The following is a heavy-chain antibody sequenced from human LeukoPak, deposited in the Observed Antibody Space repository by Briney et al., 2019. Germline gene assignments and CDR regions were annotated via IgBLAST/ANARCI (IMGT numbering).Heavy chain of an antibody. V-gene: IGHV4-59*01. D-gene: IGHD4-23*01. CDR1: GGSISSYY. CDR2: IYYSGST. Sequence: SETLSLTCTVSGGSISSYYWSWIRQPPGKGLEWIGYIYYSGSTNYNPSLKSRVTISVDTSKNQFSLKLSSVTAADTAVYYCARLRWALDYWGQGTLVTVSS. J-gene: IGHJ4*02. CDR3: ARLRWALDY.